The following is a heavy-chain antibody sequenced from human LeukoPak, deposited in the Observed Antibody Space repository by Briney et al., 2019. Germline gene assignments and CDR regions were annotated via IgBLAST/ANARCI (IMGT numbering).Heavy chain of an antibody. CDR3: ARLGGSYSVDY. CDR2: VSDSGNT. D-gene: IGHD3-10*01. V-gene: IGHV4-4*02. J-gene: IGHJ4*02. Sequence: PSGTLSLTCAVSGGSISGSNWWTWVRQPPGRGLEWIAYVSDSGNTNYNPSLKSRVTMSIDTSKNEFSLKLSSVTATDTAVYYCARLGGSYSVDYWGQGTLVTVSS. CDR1: GGSISGSNW.